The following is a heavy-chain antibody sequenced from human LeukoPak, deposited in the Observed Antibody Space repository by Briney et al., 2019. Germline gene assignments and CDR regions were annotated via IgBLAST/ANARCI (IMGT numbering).Heavy chain of an antibody. V-gene: IGHV4-34*01. D-gene: IGHD6-13*01. J-gene: IGHJ4*02. CDR1: GGSFSDYY. CDR3: ARGQSIAAAGVFSY. CDR2: INHSGST. Sequence: SETLSLTCAVYGGSFSDYYWSWIRQPPGKGLEWIGEINHSGSTNYNPSLKSRVTISVDTSKNQFSLKLSSVTAADTAVYYCARGQSIAAAGVFSYWGQGTLVTVSS.